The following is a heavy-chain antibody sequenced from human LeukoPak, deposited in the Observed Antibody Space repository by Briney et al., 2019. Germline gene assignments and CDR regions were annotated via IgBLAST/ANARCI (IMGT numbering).Heavy chain of an antibody. CDR3: ARGHIFDFAF. CDR2: IIPIFGTA. V-gene: IGHV1-69*01. Sequence: GSSVKVSCKASGGTFSSYAISWVRQAPGQGLEWMGGIIPIFGTANYAQKFQGRVTITADESTSTAYMELSRLSYDDTAVYYCARGHIFDFAFWGQGTLVTVSS. D-gene: IGHD3/OR15-3a*01. J-gene: IGHJ4*02. CDR1: GGTFSSYA.